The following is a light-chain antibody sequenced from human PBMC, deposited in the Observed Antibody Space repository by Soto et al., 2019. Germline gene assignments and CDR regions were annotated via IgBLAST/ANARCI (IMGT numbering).Light chain of an antibody. Sequence: DSQMTQSPSTLSASVGDRVTITCRASQSISSWLAWYQQKPGNAPRLLIYDASNLESGVPSRFSGSGSGTELTLPLSSLQPDDIATYYSQQYNSYSPFTFGPGTKVDIK. J-gene: IGKJ3*01. CDR1: QSISSW. CDR3: QQYNSYSPFT. V-gene: IGKV1-5*01. CDR2: DAS.